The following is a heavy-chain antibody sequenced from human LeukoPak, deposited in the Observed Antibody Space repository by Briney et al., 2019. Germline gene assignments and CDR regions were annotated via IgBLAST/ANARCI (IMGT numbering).Heavy chain of an antibody. CDR3: ARDDSYYDFWSGSYYYGMDV. Sequence: SQTLSLTCTVSGGSISSGSYYWSWIRQPAGKGLGWIGRIYTSGSTNYNPSLKSRVTISVDTSKNQFSLKLSSVTAADTAVYYCARDDSYYDFWSGSYYYGMDVWGQGTTVTVSS. D-gene: IGHD3-3*01. CDR1: GGSISSGSYY. CDR2: IYTSGST. V-gene: IGHV4-61*02. J-gene: IGHJ6*02.